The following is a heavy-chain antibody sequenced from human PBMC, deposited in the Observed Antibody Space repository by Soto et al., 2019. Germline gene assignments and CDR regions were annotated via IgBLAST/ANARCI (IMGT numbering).Heavy chain of an antibody. V-gene: IGHV1-3*01. Sequence: ASVKVSCTASVYTFTSYAMHWVRQAPGQRLEWMGWINAGNGNTKYSQKFQGRVTITRDTSASTAYMELSSLRSEDTAVYYCARGMYNWNFKTTWPFDYWGQGTLVTVSS. D-gene: IGHD1-7*01. CDR2: INAGNGNT. CDR3: ARGMYNWNFKTTWPFDY. CDR1: VYTFTSYA. J-gene: IGHJ4*02.